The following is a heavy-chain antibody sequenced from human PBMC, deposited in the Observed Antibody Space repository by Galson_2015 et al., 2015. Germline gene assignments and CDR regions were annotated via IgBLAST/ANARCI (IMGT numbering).Heavy chain of an antibody. Sequence: SLRLSCAASGFTFSNSAMTWVRQAPGKGLEWVAAIGGTGAKTYYSESAKGRFTVSRGNSKNTLFLQMNSLTADDTALYYRARVRGTSWNKGDWLDPWGQGTLVTVSS. CDR2: IGGTGAKT. CDR1: GFTFSNSA. V-gene: IGHV3-23*01. D-gene: IGHD1/OR15-1a*01. CDR3: ARVRGTSWNKGDWLDP. J-gene: IGHJ5*02.